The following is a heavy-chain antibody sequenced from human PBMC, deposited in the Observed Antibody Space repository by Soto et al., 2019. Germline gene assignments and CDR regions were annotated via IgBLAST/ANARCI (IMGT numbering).Heavy chain of an antibody. J-gene: IGHJ3*02. D-gene: IGHD3-22*01. CDR3: ARHKRVGMIVAADAFDI. V-gene: IGHV4-39*01. CDR2: IYYSGST. CDR1: GGSISSGDYY. Sequence: PSETLSLTCTVSGGSISSGDYYWDWIRQPPGKGLEWIGSIYYSGSTYYNPSLKSRVTISVDTSKNQFSLKLSSVTAADTAVYYCARHKRVGMIVAADAFDIWGQGTMVTVSS.